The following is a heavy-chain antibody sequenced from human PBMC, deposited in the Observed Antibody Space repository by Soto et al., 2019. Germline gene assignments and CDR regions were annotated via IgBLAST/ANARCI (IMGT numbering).Heavy chain of an antibody. D-gene: IGHD1-7*01. CDR1: GGSFSGYY. CDR3: ARETRNWNYVRGDY. J-gene: IGHJ4*02. Sequence: SETLSLTCAVYGGSFSGYYWSWIRQPPGKGLEWIGEINHSGSTNYNPSLKSRVTISVDTSKNQFSLKLSSVTAADTAVYYCARETRNWNYVRGDYWGQGTLVTVSS. CDR2: INHSGST. V-gene: IGHV4-34*01.